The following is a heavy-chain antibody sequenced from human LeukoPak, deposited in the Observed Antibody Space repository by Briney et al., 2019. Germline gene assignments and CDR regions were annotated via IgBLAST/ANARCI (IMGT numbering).Heavy chain of an antibody. J-gene: IGHJ6*02. D-gene: IGHD6-13*01. CDR3: ARDRWYGYYYYGMDV. CDR2: INHSGST. CDR1: GGSFSGYY. Sequence: SETLSLTCAVYGGSFSGYYWSWIRQPPGKGLEWIGEINHSGSTNYNPSLKSRVTISVDTSKNQFSLKLSSVTAADTAVYYCARDRWYGYYYYGMDVWGQGTTVTASS. V-gene: IGHV4-34*01.